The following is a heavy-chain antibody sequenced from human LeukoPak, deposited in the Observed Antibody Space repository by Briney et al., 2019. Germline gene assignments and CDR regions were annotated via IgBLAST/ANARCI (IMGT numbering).Heavy chain of an antibody. V-gene: IGHV1-2*02. D-gene: IGHD3-9*01. CDR2: IDPNSGGT. J-gene: IGHJ4*02. CDR3: ASSLRADWLFPPVV. CDR1: GYTFTGKF. Sequence: ASVKVSCKASGYTFTGKFIHWVRQAPGRGLEWMGWIDPNSGGTDYAQKFQGRVTITADESTSTAYMELSSLRSEDTAVYYCASSLRADWLFPPVVWGQGTLVTVSS.